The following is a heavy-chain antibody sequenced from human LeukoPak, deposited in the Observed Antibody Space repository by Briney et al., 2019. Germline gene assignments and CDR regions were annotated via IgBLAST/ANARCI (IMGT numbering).Heavy chain of an antibody. D-gene: IGHD4-17*01. CDR1: GGSISSGGYY. J-gene: IGHJ6*02. CDR3: ARMTTVTNYYYYGTDV. CDR2: IYYSGST. V-gene: IGHV4-31*03. Sequence: PSQTLSLTCTVSGGSISSGGYYWSWIRQHPGKGLEWIGYIYYSGSTYYNPSLKSRVTISVDTSKNQFSLKLSSVTAADTAVYYCARMTTVTNYYYYGTDVWGQGTTVTVSS.